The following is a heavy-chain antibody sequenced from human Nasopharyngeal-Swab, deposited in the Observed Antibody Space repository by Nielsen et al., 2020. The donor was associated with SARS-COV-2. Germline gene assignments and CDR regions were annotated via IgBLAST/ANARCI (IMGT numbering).Heavy chain of an antibody. CDR2: INHSGST. V-gene: IGHV4-34*01. D-gene: IGHD3-22*01. J-gene: IGHJ4*02. CDR3: ARGSLVVVTIAPFDY. Sequence: WIRQPPGKGLERIGEINHSGSTNYNPSLKSRVTISVDTSKNQFSLKLSSVTAADTAVYYCARGSLVVVTIAPFDYWGQGTLVTVSS.